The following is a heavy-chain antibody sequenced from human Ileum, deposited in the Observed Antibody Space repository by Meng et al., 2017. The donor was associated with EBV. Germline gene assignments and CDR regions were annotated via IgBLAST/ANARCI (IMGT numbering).Heavy chain of an antibody. CDR3: AKVTSATSSRVDY. J-gene: IGHJ4*02. CDR1: GLTLSKTA. V-gene: IGHV3-23*04. CDR2: GSGGST. Sequence: VWVVVAWVCVYKHGGSLRLCSATSGLTLSKTAITWVRQAPGKGLEWVSSGSGGSTYYGDSVKCRCTISRDHSKNTLHLQMNSLRVDDTAVYYCAKVTSATSSRVDYWGQGTLVTVSS. D-gene: IGHD2-2*01.